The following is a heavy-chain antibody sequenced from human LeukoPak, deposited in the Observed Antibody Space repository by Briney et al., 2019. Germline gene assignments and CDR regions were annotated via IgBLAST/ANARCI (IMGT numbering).Heavy chain of an antibody. J-gene: IGHJ3*02. D-gene: IGHD4-17*01. Sequence: GGSLRLSCAASGFTFSNYAMSWVRQAPGKGLEWVSSLSGSGGSTYHADSVKGRFTISRDNSKNTLYLQMNSLRAEDTAVYYCAKRTVTLDAFDIWGQGTMVTVSS. CDR3: AKRTVTLDAFDI. CDR2: LSGSGGST. V-gene: IGHV3-23*01. CDR1: GFTFSNYA.